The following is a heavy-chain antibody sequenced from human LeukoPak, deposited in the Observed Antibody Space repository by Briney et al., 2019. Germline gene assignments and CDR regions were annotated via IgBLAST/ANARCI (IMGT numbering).Heavy chain of an antibody. J-gene: IGHJ5*02. CDR2: IYPRDGST. Sequence: ASVKVSCKASGYTFTSNYIHWVRQAPGQGLEWMGMIYPRDGSTSYAQKFQGRVTVTRDTSTSTVHMELSGLRSEDTAVYYCARDTAYYSWFDPWGQGTLVTVSS. D-gene: IGHD3-9*01. CDR1: GYTFTSNY. CDR3: ARDTAYYSWFDP. V-gene: IGHV1-46*01.